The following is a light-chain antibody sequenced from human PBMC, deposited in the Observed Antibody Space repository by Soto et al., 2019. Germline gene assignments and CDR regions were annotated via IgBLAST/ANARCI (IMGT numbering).Light chain of an antibody. CDR3: QQYGSSPRT. J-gene: IGKJ1*01. CDR2: GAS. V-gene: IGKV3-20*01. CDR1: QSVSGSY. Sequence: ETVLTQSPGTLSLSPGERATLSCRASQSVSGSYLAWYQQKPGQAPRLLIYGASSGATGIPDRFSGSGSGTDFTLTISRLEPEDFAVYYCQQYGSSPRTFGQGTKVAIK.